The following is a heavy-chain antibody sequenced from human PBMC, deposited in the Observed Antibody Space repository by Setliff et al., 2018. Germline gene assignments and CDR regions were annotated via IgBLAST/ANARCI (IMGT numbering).Heavy chain of an antibody. CDR1: GGSISSGGYY. V-gene: IGHV4-31*03. CDR2: IYYSGST. Sequence: PSETLSLTCTVSGGSISSGGYYWSWIRQHPGKGLEWIGYIYYSGSTYYNPSLKSRVTISVDTSKNQFSLKLSSVTAADTAVYYCARDRRIVGARHAFDIWDQGTMGTVS. CDR3: ARDRRIVGARHAFDI. J-gene: IGHJ3*02. D-gene: IGHD1-26*01.